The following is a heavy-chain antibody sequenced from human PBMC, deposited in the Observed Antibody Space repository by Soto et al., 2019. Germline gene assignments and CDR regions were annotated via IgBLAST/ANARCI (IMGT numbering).Heavy chain of an antibody. D-gene: IGHD4-17*01. V-gene: IGHV4-31*03. Sequence: QVQLQESGPGLVKPSQTLSLTCTVSGGSISSGGYYWSWIRQHPGKGLEWIGYIYYSGSTYYNPSLKSRVTISVETSKNQFSLKLSSVTAADTAVYYCARESVPNTVTTNYYMDVWGKGTTVTVSS. J-gene: IGHJ6*03. CDR1: GGSISSGGYY. CDR2: IYYSGST. CDR3: ARESVPNTVTTNYYMDV.